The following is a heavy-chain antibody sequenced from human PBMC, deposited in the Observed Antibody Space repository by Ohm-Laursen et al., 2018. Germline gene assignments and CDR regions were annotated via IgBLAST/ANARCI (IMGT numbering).Heavy chain of an antibody. Sequence: GTLSLTCSVSGGSISRYFWSWIRQPPGKGLEWIGYISSSGTTHYNPSLQSRVTMSVDTSKNQFSLDLRSVTAADTALYYCARRRDDSSGYHFFDYWGRGILVTVSS. CDR3: ARRRDDSSGYHFFDY. D-gene: IGHD3-22*01. J-gene: IGHJ4*02. CDR2: ISSSGTT. V-gene: IGHV4-4*08. CDR1: GGSISRYF.